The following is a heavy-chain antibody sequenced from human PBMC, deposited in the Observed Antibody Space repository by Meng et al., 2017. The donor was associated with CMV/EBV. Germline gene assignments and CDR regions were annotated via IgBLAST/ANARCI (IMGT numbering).Heavy chain of an antibody. D-gene: IGHD2-2*02. J-gene: IGHJ6*02. CDR1: GDSVSSNSAA. Sequence: SQTLSLTCAISGDSVSSNSAAWNWIRQSPSRGLEWLGRTYYRSKWYNDYAVSVKSRITINPDTSKNQFSLQLNSVTPEDTAVYYCKIVVVPAAIRGTYGMDVWGQGTTVTVSS. CDR2: TYYRSKWYN. CDR3: KIVVVPAAIRGTYGMDV. V-gene: IGHV6-1*01.